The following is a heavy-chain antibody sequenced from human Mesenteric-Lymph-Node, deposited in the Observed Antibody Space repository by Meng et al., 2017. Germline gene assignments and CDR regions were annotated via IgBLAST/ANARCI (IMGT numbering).Heavy chain of an antibody. CDR3: ARDRGAYSSGWYWYYFDY. CDR2: ISYDGSNK. D-gene: IGHD6-19*01. J-gene: IGHJ4*02. Sequence: GESLKISCAASGFTFSSYAMHWVRQAPGKGLEWVAVISYDGSNKYYADSVKGRFTISRDNSKNTLYLQMNSLRAEDTAVYYCARDRGAYSSGWYWYYFDYWGQGTLVTVSS. CDR1: GFTFSSYA. V-gene: IGHV3-30*04.